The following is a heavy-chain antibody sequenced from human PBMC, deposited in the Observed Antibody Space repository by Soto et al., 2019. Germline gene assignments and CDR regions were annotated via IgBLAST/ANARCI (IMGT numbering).Heavy chain of an antibody. Sequence: GGSLRLSCAASGFTFRTYGMNWVRQAPGKGLEWISAISGSGIFTHYADSVRGRFTISRDNSQNQLYLQMNNLRGDDTAMYYCAKIPTGSGSSKFDYWGQGIQLAVSS. CDR3: AKIPTGSGSSKFDY. V-gene: IGHV3-21*04. CDR2: ISGSGIFT. J-gene: IGHJ4*02. CDR1: GFTFRTYG. D-gene: IGHD3-10*01.